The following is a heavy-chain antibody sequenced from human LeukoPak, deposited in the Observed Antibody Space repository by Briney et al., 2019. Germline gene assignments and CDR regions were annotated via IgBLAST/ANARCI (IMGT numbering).Heavy chain of an antibody. V-gene: IGHV3-33*06. CDR1: GFTFSSYG. CDR2: IWYDGSNK. D-gene: IGHD6-13*01. J-gene: IGHJ3*02. Sequence: PGGSLRLSCAASGFTFSSYGMHWVRQAPGKGLEWVAVIWYDGSNKYYADSVKGRFTISRDNSKNTLYLQMNSLRAEDTAVYYCAKGLGRYSSSWYFDAFDIWGQGTMVTVSS. CDR3: AKGLGRYSSSWYFDAFDI.